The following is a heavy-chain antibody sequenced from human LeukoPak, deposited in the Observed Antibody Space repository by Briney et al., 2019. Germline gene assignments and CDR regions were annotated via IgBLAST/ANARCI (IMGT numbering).Heavy chain of an antibody. D-gene: IGHD2-15*01. Sequence: SQTLSLTCTVPGGSISSGSYYWCWIRQAPGKGVEWIVRIYTGGSTNYNPSLKSRVTISVDTSKNQFSLKLSSVTAADTAVYYCARDKRGGSPYYFDSWGQGTLVTVSS. CDR2: IYTGGST. J-gene: IGHJ4*02. CDR3: ARDKRGGSPYYFDS. CDR1: GGSISSGSYY. V-gene: IGHV4-61*02.